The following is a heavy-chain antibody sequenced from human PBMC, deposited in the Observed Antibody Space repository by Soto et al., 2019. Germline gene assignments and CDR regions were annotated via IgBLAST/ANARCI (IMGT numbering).Heavy chain of an antibody. V-gene: IGHV3-13*01. Sequence: GGSLRLSCAASGFTFSSYDMHWVRQATGKGLEWVSAIGTAGDTYYPGSVKGRFTISRENAKNSLYLQMNSLRAGDTAVYYCARGPYKRRSSSSEAHFDYWGQGTLVTVSS. CDR3: ARGPYKRRSSSSEAHFDY. J-gene: IGHJ4*02. D-gene: IGHD6-6*01. CDR1: GFTFSSYD. CDR2: IGTAGDT.